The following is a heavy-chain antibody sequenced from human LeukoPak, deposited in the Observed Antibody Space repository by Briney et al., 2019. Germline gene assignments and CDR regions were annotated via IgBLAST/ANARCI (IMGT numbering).Heavy chain of an antibody. V-gene: IGHV1-2*02. D-gene: IGHD3-3*01. CDR3: ASSPYDFWSGYPDPYFDY. CDR1: GYTFTGYY. CDR2: INPNSCGT. Sequence: ASVKVSCKASGYTFTGYYMHWVRQAPGQGLEWMGWINPNSCGTNYAQKFQGRVTMTRDTSISTAYMELSRLRSDDTAVYYCASSPYDFWSGYPDPYFDYWGQGTLVTVSS. J-gene: IGHJ4*02.